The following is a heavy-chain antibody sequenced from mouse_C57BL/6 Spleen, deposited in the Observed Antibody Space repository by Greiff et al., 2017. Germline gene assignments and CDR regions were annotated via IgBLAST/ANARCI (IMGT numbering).Heavy chain of an antibody. CDR3: ARNGGSIYFDY. V-gene: IGHV2-2*01. J-gene: IGHJ2*01. CDR1: GFSLTSYG. Sequence: QVQLKQSGPGLVQPSQSLSITCTVSGFSLTSYGVHWVRQSPGKGLEWLGVIWSGGSTDYNAAFISRLSISKDNSKSQVFFKMNSLQADDTAIYYCARNGGSIYFDYWGQGTTLTVSS. D-gene: IGHD1-1*01. CDR2: IWSGGST.